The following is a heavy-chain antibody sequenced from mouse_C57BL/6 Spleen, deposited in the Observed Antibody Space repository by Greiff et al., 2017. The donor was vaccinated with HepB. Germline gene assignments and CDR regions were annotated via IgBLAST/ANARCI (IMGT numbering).Heavy chain of an antibody. CDR3: ASYGSSVLDY. D-gene: IGHD1-1*01. J-gene: IGHJ2*01. CDR2: ISDGGSYT. V-gene: IGHV5-4*03. Sequence: EVKLMESGGGLVKPGGSLKLSCAASGFTFSSYAMSWVRQTPEKRLEWVATISDGGSYTYYPDNVKGRFTISRDNAKNNLYLQMSHLKSEDTAMYYCASYGSSVLDYWGQGTTLTVSS. CDR1: GFTFSSYA.